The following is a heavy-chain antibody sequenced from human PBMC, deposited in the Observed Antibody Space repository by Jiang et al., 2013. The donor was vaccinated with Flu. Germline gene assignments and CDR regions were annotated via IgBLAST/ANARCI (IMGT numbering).Heavy chain of an antibody. V-gene: IGHV4-39*01. CDR2: IYYMGAP. J-gene: IGHJ4*02. CDR3: ARHSRDRSVWGAY. Sequence: SIYYMGAPTTTRTLKSRVTISVDTSKNQFSLKLSSVTAADTAVYYCARHSRDRSVWGAYWGQGTLVTVSS. D-gene: IGHD3-16*01.